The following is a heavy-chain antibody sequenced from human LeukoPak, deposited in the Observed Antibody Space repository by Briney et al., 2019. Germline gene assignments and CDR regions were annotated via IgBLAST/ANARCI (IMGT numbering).Heavy chain of an antibody. CDR3: AKQGPLYYDILTGYPDY. Sequence: PGGSLRLSCAASGFTFSSYAMSWVRQAPGKGLEWVSAISGSGGSTYYADSVKGRFTISRDNSKNTLYLQMNSLRAEDTAVYYCAKQGPLYYDILTGYPDYWGQGTLVTVSS. V-gene: IGHV3-23*01. J-gene: IGHJ4*02. D-gene: IGHD3-9*01. CDR1: GFTFSSYA. CDR2: ISGSGGST.